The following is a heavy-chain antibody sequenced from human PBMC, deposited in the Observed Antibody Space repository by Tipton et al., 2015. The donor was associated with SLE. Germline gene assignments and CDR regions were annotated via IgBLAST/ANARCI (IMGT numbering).Heavy chain of an antibody. CDR2: IRWNSRDT. CDR3: ARQAYYDYIWGRWGSFDY. Sequence: RSLRLSCAASGFTFDDHAMHWVRQVPGQGLEWVSGIRWNSRDTDYADSVKGRFTVSRDNAKNSLFLQMNSLRAEDTAVYYSARQAYYDYIWGRWGSFDYWGQGTLVTVSS. CDR1: GFTFDDHA. D-gene: IGHD3-16*01. J-gene: IGHJ4*02. V-gene: IGHV3-9*01.